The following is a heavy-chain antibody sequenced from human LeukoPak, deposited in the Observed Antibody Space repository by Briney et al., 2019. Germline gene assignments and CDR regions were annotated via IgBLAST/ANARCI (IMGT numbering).Heavy chain of an antibody. Sequence: ALVKVSCKASGYIFTDYYMHWVRQAPGQELGWMGRINPNSGGTNYAQKFQGRVTMTRDTSISTAYTELSSLRSEDTAVYYRARDRGSYYYYYMDVWGKGTTVTVSS. CDR1: GYIFTDYY. D-gene: IGHD1-26*01. CDR3: ARDRGSYYYYYMDV. CDR2: INPNSGGT. V-gene: IGHV1/OR15-1*02. J-gene: IGHJ6*03.